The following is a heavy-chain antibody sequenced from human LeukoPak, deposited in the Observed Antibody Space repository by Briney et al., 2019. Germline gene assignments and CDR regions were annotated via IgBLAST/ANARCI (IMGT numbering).Heavy chain of an antibody. V-gene: IGHV3-11*01. CDR2: ISSSGSTI. Sequence: GGSLRLSCAASGFTFSDYYMSWIRQAPGKGLEWVSYISSSGSTIYYADSVKGRFTISRDNAKNSLYLQMNSLRAEDTAVYFCARRRYNWNAIDYWGQGTLVTVSS. CDR1: GFTFSDYY. J-gene: IGHJ4*02. CDR3: ARRRYNWNAIDY. D-gene: IGHD1-20*01.